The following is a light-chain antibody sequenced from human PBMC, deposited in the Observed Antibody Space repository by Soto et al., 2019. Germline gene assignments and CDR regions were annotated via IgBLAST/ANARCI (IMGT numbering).Light chain of an antibody. J-gene: IGKJ1*01. CDR2: GAS. Sequence: EIVLTQSPGTLSLSPGERATLSCRASQSVSSSYLAWYQQKPGQAPRLLIYGASRRATGIPDRFSGSGSGTEVTLTISRLEPEDFAVYYCHQYGSSSWTFGQGTKVEIK. CDR3: HQYGSSSWT. V-gene: IGKV3-20*01. CDR1: QSVSSSY.